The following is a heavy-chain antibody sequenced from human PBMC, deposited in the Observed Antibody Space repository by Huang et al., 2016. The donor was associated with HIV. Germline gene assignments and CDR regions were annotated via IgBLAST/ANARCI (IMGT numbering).Heavy chain of an antibody. CDR1: GYTFSTYG. D-gene: IGHD4-17*01. J-gene: IGHJ4*02. CDR3: ARKATVTAGIDY. V-gene: IGHV1-18*01. CDR2: SSAYNGDI. Sequence: QIQLVQSAAEVKKPGASVKVSCRASGYTFSTYGISWGRQGPGQGLEWMGWSSAYNGDIKFAQNFKGRLTMTTDTSTLTAYMELRSLRSDDTALYYCARKATVTAGIDYWGQGTLVTVSS.